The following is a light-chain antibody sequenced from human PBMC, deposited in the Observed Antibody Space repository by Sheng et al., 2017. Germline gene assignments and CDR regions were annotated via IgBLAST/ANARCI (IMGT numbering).Light chain of an antibody. CDR1: SSDVGSYNY. Sequence: QSALTQPPSASGSPGQSVTISCTGTSSDVGSYNYVSWYQQHPGKAPKLMIYDVSNRPSGVSNRFSGSKSGNTASLTISGLQAEDEADYYCSSYTTRSTLGVFGGGTKLTVL. CDR3: SSYTTRSTLGV. J-gene: IGLJ2*01. CDR2: DVS. V-gene: IGLV2-14*03.